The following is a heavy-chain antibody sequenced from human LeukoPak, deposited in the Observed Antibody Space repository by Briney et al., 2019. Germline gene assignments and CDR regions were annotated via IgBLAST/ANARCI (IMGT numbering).Heavy chain of an antibody. CDR1: GYTFTSYA. Sequence: ASVKVSCKALGYTFTSYAMHWVRQAPGQRLEWMGWINAGNGNTKYSQKFQGRVTITRDTSASTAYMELSSLRSEDTAVYYCARADLRWLQFSSFDYWGQGTLVTVSS. V-gene: IGHV1-3*01. CDR3: ARADLRWLQFSSFDY. J-gene: IGHJ4*02. CDR2: INAGNGNT. D-gene: IGHD5-24*01.